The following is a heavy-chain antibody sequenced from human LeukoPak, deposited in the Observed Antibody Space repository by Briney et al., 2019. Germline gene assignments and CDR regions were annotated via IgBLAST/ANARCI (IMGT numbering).Heavy chain of an antibody. CDR1: GDSISNYY. CDR2: VSTGGST. V-gene: IGHV4-4*07. CDR3: AREDSSGWYNYFDI. Sequence: SETLSLTCTVSGDSISNYYWSWIRQPAGKGLEWIGRVSTGGSTNYNPSLKSRVTVSVDTSKNRFSLKLTSATAADTAVYYCAREDSSGWYNYFDIWGQGALVTVSS. J-gene: IGHJ4*02. D-gene: IGHD6-19*01.